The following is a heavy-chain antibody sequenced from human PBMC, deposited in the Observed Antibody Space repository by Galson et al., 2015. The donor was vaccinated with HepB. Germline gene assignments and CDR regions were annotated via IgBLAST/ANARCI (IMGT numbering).Heavy chain of an antibody. D-gene: IGHD4-17*01. J-gene: IGHJ2*01. Sequence: QVQLQESGPGLVKPSETLSLTCTVSGGSIRSGAYYWSWIRQPPGKGLEWIGYIYYSGSTYYNPSLKSRVTISVDASKNQFSLKLSSVTAADTAVYYCARTSYGDYYWYFDLWGRGTLVTVSS. V-gene: IGHV4-30-4*01. CDR3: ARTSYGDYYWYFDL. CDR1: GGSIRSGAYY. CDR2: IYYSGST.